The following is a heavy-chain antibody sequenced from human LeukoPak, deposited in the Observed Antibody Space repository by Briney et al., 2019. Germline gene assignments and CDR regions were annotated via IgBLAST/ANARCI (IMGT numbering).Heavy chain of an antibody. Sequence: PSETLSLTCTVSGGFISSGSYYWTWIRQPPGTGLEWMGYIYYTGSANYNPSLESRVTISVDTSKSQFSLKLNSVTAADTAVYYCARDNLATLDSWGQGTLVTVSS. CDR2: IYYTGSA. J-gene: IGHJ4*02. CDR1: GGFISSGSYY. V-gene: IGHV4-61*01. CDR3: ARDNLATLDS. D-gene: IGHD6-6*01.